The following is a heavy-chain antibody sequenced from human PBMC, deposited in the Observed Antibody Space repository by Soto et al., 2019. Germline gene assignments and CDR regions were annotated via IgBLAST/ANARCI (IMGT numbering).Heavy chain of an antibody. CDR1: GYTFTSYV. CDR2: INAGNGNT. Sequence: GASVKVSCKASGYTFTSYVMHWLRQCPGQRLEWMGWINAGNGNTKYSQKFQGRVTITRDTSASTAYMELSSLRSEDTAVYYCARGLLSVVITASGYWGQGTLVTVSS. CDR3: ARGLLSVVITASGY. J-gene: IGHJ4*02. V-gene: IGHV1-3*01. D-gene: IGHD3-22*01.